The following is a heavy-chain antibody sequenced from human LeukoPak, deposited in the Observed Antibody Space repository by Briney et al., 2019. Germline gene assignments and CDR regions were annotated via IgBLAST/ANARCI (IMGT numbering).Heavy chain of an antibody. Sequence: GGSLRLSCAASGFTYSDYYMSWIRQAPGKGLEWVSYISSSSSYTNYADSVKGRFTISRDNAKNSLYLQMNSLRAEDTAVYYFARGVISAEYLQHWGQGTLVTVSS. J-gene: IGHJ1*01. V-gene: IGHV3-11*06. CDR1: GFTYSDYY. CDR2: ISSSSSYT. CDR3: ARGVISAEYLQH. D-gene: IGHD3-16*02.